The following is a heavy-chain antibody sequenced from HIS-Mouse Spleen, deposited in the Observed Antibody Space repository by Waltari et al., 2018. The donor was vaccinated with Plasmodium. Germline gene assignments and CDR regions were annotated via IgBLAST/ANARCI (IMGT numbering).Heavy chain of an antibody. CDR3: ARLVVVASKDSY. CDR2: INHSGST. CDR1: GGSFSGYY. Sequence: QVQLQQWGAGLLKPSETLSLTCAVYGGSFSGYYWGWIRQPPGKGLEWIGEINHSGSTNSNPSLKSRVTISVDTSKNQFSLKLSSVTAADTAVYYCARLVVVASKDSYWGQGTLVTVSS. V-gene: IGHV4-34*01. D-gene: IGHD2-15*01. J-gene: IGHJ4*02.